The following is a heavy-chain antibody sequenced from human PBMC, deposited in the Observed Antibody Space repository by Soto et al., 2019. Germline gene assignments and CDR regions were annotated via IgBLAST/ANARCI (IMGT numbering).Heavy chain of an antibody. CDR2: ISAYNGNT. CDR1: GYTFTSYG. Sequence: ASVKVSCKASGYTFTSYGISWVRQAPGQGLEWMGWISAYNGNTNFAQKLQGRVTMTTDTSTSTAYMELRSLRSDDTAVYYCARDMGPSYTEDIVVVPAAICMDVWGKGTTVTVSS. J-gene: IGHJ6*04. D-gene: IGHD2-2*01. V-gene: IGHV1-18*01. CDR3: ARDMGPSYTEDIVVVPAAICMDV.